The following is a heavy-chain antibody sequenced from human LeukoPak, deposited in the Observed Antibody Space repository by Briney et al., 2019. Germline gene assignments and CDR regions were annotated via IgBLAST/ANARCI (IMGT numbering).Heavy chain of an antibody. CDR1: GGSISSGGYY. CDR3: ARQTNYDILSYFDY. V-gene: IGHV4-31*03. D-gene: IGHD3-9*01. Sequence: SQTLSLTCTVSGGSISSGGYYWSWIRQHPGKGLKWIGYIYYSGSTYYNPSLKSRVTISVDTSKNQFSLKLSSVTAADTAVYYCARQTNYDILSYFDYWGQGTLVTVSS. CDR2: IYYSGST. J-gene: IGHJ4*02.